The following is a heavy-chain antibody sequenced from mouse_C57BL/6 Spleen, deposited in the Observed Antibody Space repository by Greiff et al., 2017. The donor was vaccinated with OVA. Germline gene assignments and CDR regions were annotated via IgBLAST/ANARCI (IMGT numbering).Heavy chain of an antibody. CDR1: GYTFTSYW. Sequence: EVQLQQSGTVLARPGASVKMSCKTSGYTFTSYWMHWVKQRPGQGLEWIGAIYPGNSDTSYNQKFKGKAKLTAVTSASTAYMELSSLTNEESAVYYGARSGYYYDDYYAMDYWGQGTSVTVSS. J-gene: IGHJ4*01. D-gene: IGHD2-4*01. V-gene: IGHV1-5*01. CDR3: ARSGYYYDDYYAMDY. CDR2: IYPGNSDT.